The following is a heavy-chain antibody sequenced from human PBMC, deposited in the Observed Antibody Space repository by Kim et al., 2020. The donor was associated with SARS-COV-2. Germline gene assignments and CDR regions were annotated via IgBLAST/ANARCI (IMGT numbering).Heavy chain of an antibody. CDR2: ISGNDGST. J-gene: IGHJ1*01. Sequence: GGSLRLSCAASGFTYSAYAMNWVRQAPGRGLEWVSGISGNDGSTYYADSVKGRFIISRDNSKNTLHLQTNSLRADDTAVYYCAKHFGSSGSEFQHWGQGTLVTVSS. D-gene: IGHD3-22*01. V-gene: IGHV3-23*01. CDR3: AKHFGSSGSEFQH. CDR1: GFTYSAYA.